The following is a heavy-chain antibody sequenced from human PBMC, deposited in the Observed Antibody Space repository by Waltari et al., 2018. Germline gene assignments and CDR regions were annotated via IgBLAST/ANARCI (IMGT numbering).Heavy chain of an antibody. Sequence: EVQLVESGGGLVQPGGSLRLSCAASGFTFSSYAMSWVRQAPGKGLEWVSAISGSGGSTYYADSVKGRFTISRDNSKNTLYLQMNSLRAEDTAVYYCAKELRKIAAAGYDAFDIWGQGTMVTVSS. CDR1: GFTFSSYA. V-gene: IGHV3-23*04. CDR2: ISGSGGST. CDR3: AKELRKIAAAGYDAFDI. J-gene: IGHJ3*02. D-gene: IGHD6-13*01.